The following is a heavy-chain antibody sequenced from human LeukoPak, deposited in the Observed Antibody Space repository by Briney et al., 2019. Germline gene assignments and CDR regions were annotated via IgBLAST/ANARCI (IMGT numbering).Heavy chain of an antibody. J-gene: IGHJ4*02. V-gene: IGHV5-10-1*01. CDR2: IDPSDSYT. Sequence: GESLRISCKGSGYIFTSYWISWVRQMPGKGLEWMGRIDPSDSYTNYSPSFQGHVTISADKYISTAYLQWSSLKPSDTAMFYCARQPDSSGSPLYWGQGTLVSVSS. CDR1: GYIFTSYW. D-gene: IGHD3-22*01. CDR3: ARQPDSSGSPLY.